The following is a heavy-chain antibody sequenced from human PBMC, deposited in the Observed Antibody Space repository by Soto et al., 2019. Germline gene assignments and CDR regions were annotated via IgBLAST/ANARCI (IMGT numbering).Heavy chain of an antibody. CDR2: IKQDGSEK. D-gene: IGHD2-2*02. J-gene: IGHJ4*02. Sequence: GGSLRLSCAASGFTFSSYWMSWVRQAPGKGLEWVANIKQDGSEKYYVDSAKGRFTISRDNAKNSLYLQMNSLRAEDTAVYYCARDPGYCSSTSCHNPFDYWGQGTLVTVSS. CDR1: GFTFSSYW. CDR3: ARDPGYCSSTSCHNPFDY. V-gene: IGHV3-7*03.